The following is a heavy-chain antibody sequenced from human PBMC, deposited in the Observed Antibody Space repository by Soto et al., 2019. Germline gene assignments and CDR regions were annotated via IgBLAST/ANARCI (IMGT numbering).Heavy chain of an antibody. Sequence: QVQLVESGGGVVQPGRSLRLSCAASGFTFSVYGIHWVRQAPGKGLEWVAVIWSDGSHKYYADSVKGRFSISRDNSKNTLYLQMNSLRAVDTAVYYCARASGPFDYWGQGTLVTVSS. D-gene: IGHD2-8*02. CDR2: IWSDGSHK. CDR3: ARASGPFDY. CDR1: GFTFSVYG. V-gene: IGHV3-33*01. J-gene: IGHJ4*02.